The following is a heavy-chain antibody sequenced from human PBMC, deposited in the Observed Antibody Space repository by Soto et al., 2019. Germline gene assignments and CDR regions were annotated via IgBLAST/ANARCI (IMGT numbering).Heavy chain of an antibody. J-gene: IGHJ3*02. Sequence: EVQLVESGGGLVQPGGSLRLSCAASGFTFSSYRMNWVCQAPGKGLEWVSYIRSSSSPIYYADSVKGRFTISRDNAKNSLDLQMNSMIDEDTSVYYCAIWTALAYCGGDCYYDDSELDACDIWGQGTMVTVSS. V-gene: IGHV3-48*02. CDR3: AIWTALAYCGGDCYYDDSELDACDI. CDR2: IRSSSSPI. CDR1: GFTFSSYR. D-gene: IGHD2-21*02.